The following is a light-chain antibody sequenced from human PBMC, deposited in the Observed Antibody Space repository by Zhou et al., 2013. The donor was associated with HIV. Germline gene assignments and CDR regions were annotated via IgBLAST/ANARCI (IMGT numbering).Light chain of an antibody. V-gene: IGKV3-20*01. CDR2: DAS. CDR1: QSVSSTY. CDR3: QQYDTSTWT. Sequence: EIVLTQSPGTLSLSPGERATLSCRASQSVSSTYLAWYQQKPGQAPRLLIYDASNRTTGIPARFSGSGSGTDFTLTISSLEPADFAVYYCQQYDTSTWTFGQGTKVEIK. J-gene: IGKJ1*01.